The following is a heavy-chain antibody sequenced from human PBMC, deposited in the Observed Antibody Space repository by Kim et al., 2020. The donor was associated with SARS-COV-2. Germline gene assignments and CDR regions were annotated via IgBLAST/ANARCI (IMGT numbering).Heavy chain of an antibody. J-gene: IGHJ3*01. CDR1: GFTFEDYG. Sequence: GGSLRLSCAASGFTFEDYGMGWVRQVPGKGLQWVASINWNGDNTGYGDSLEGRITISRDNAKNFLYLKMNRLRVEDTALYYCAKITPKMRYFDWPTGAFDVLRRGTEVSVSS. CDR2: INWNGDNT. D-gene: IGHD3-9*01. V-gene: IGHV3-20*04. CDR3: AKITPKMRYFDWPTGAFDV.